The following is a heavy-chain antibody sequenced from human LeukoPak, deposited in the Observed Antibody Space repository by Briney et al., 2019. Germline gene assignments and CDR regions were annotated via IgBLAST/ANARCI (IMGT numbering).Heavy chain of an antibody. D-gene: IGHD5-12*01. CDR2: IYYSGST. CDR3: AREGFEDIVANGDAFDI. Sequence: SETLSLTCTVSGGSISSYYWSWIRQPPGKGLEWIGYIYYSGSTNYNPSLKSRVTISVDTSKNQFSPKLSPVTAADTAVYYCAREGFEDIVANGDAFDIWGQGTMVTVSS. J-gene: IGHJ3*02. V-gene: IGHV4-59*01. CDR1: GGSISSYY.